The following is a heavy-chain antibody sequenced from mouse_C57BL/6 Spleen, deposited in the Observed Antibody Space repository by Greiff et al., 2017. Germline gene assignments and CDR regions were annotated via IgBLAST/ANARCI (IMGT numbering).Heavy chain of an antibody. CDR3: TGYSNYYAMDY. Sequence: EVKVVESGGGLVQPGGSMKLSCVASGFTFSNYWMNWVRQSPEKGLEWVAQIRLKSDNYATHYAESVKGKFTISRDDSKSSVYLQMNNLRAEDTGIYYCTGYSNYYAMDYWGQGTSVTVSS. CDR2: IRLKSDNYAT. D-gene: IGHD2-5*01. V-gene: IGHV6-3*01. CDR1: GFTFSNYW. J-gene: IGHJ4*01.